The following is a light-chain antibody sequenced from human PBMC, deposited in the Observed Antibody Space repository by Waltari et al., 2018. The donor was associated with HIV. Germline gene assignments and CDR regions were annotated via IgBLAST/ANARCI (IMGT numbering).Light chain of an antibody. CDR3: SSYTSSSTLV. V-gene: IGLV2-14*01. CDR1: SSAVGGYNY. Sequence: QSALTQPASVSGSPGQSITISCTGTSSAVGGYNYVSWYQPHPGKAPKLMIYEVSNRPSGVSNRFSGSKSGNTASLTISGLQAEDEADYYCSSYTSSSTLVFGGGTKLTVL. CDR2: EVS. J-gene: IGLJ2*01.